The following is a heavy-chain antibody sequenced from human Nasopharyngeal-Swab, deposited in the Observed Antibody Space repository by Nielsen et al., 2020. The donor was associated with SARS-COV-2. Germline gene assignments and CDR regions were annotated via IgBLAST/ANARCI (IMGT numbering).Heavy chain of an antibody. CDR2: INPDSGDT. V-gene: IGHV1-2*02. Sequence: ASVKVSCKTSGYTFTDYYIHWMRQVPGQGLEWVGSINPDSGDTKYAQKFQGRVTVSSDRSRSTAYIELSRMRSDDTAVYYCARDYYDNYDSDYWGQGTLVTVSS. CDR1: GYTFTDYY. CDR3: ARDYYDNYDSDY. D-gene: IGHD3-22*01. J-gene: IGHJ4*02.